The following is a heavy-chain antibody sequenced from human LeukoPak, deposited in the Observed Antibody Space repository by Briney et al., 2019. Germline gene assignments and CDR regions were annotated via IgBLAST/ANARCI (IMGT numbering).Heavy chain of an antibody. CDR3: ARVAPASYDYVWGSYRYAFYYYMDV. Sequence: SETLSLTCTVSGGSISNYYWSWIRQPPGKGLEWIGYIYYSGSTKYNPSLKSRVTISVDTSKNQFSLRLSSVTAADTAVYYCARVAPASYDYVWGSYRYAFYYYMDVWGKGTTVTVSS. CDR1: GGSISNYY. D-gene: IGHD3-16*02. CDR2: IYYSGST. V-gene: IGHV4-59*01. J-gene: IGHJ6*03.